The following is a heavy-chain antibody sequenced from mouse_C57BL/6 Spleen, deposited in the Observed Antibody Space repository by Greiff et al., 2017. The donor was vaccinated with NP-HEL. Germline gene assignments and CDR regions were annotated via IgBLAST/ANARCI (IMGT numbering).Heavy chain of an antibody. Sequence: VQLQQPGAELVKPGASVKLSCKASGYTFTSYWMHWVKQRPGQGLEWIGMIHPNSGSTNYNEKFKSKATLPVDKSSSTAYMQLSSLTSEDSAVYYCARNAYYGSSRESDYWGQGTTLTVSS. CDR3: ARNAYYGSSRESDY. D-gene: IGHD1-1*01. J-gene: IGHJ2*01. V-gene: IGHV1-64*01. CDR2: IHPNSGST. CDR1: GYTFTSYW.